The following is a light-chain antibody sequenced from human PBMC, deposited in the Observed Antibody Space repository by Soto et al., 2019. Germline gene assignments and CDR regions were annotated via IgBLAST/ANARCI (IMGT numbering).Light chain of an antibody. V-gene: IGLV2-14*01. CDR3: SSYTSSSTLYV. Sequence: ALTHPASVSWSPGQSITISCTGTSSDVGGYNYVSWYQQHPGKAPKLMIYEVSNRPSGVSNRFSGSKSGNTASLTISGLQAEDEADYYCSSYTSSSTLYVFGTGTKVTVL. J-gene: IGLJ1*01. CDR1: SSDVGGYNY. CDR2: EVS.